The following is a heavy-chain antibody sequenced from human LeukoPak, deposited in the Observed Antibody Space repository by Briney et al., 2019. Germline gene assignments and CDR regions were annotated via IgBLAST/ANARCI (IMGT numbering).Heavy chain of an antibody. D-gene: IGHD2-15*01. V-gene: IGHV4-59*01. CDR3: AIDSRPVFVGAYYYYYYYMDG. Sequence: PSETLSLTCTVSGGSISSYYWSWIRQPPGKGLEWVGYIYYSGSTNFNPSLQSRGTISVDTTKKQFSLKLTSVTAAYTAVYYSAIDSRPVFVGAYYYYYYYMDGWGKGTTVTVSS. J-gene: IGHJ6*03. CDR1: GGSISSYY. CDR2: IYYSGST.